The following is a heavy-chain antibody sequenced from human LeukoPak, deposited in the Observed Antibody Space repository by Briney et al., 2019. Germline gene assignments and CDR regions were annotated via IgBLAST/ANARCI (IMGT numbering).Heavy chain of an antibody. CDR2: IYYSGST. CDR1: GGSISSYY. J-gene: IGHJ4*02. V-gene: IGHV4-59*08. D-gene: IGHD3-10*01. Sequence: PSETLSLTCTVSGGSISSYYWSWIRQPPGKGLEWIGYIYYSGSTNYNPSLKSRVTISVDTSKNQFSLKLSSVTAADTAVYYCARGQSMVRGVSPFDYWGQGTLVTVSS. CDR3: ARGQSMVRGVSPFDY.